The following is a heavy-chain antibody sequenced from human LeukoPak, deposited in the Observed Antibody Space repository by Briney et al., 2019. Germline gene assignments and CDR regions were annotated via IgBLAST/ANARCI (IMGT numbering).Heavy chain of an antibody. V-gene: IGHV4-59*01. CDR3: ARSLLHLSDTSGFFGY. J-gene: IGHJ4*02. D-gene: IGHD3-22*01. Sequence: SETLSLTCSVSGGSMSSYHWRWLPQPPGKGLEGLGHIYYSGTTNYAPSLKSRVTISIDTSKNQVSLELRSVTAADTAVYYCARSLLHLSDTSGFFGYWGQGTLVSVSS. CDR2: IYYSGTT. CDR1: GGSMSSYH.